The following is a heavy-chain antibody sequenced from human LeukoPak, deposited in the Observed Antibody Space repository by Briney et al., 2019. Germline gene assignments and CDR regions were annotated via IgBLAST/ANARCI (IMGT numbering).Heavy chain of an antibody. V-gene: IGHV1-46*01. CDR2: INPSAGST. J-gene: IGHJ4*02. Sequence: ASVKVSCKASGYTFTSYYIHWVRRAPGRGLQWMGIINPSAGSTTYAQRFQGRVTMTRDTSTSTVYMELSSLRSEDTAVYYCARGVVVHEYTYGTFDYWGQGTLVTV. D-gene: IGHD5-18*01. CDR3: ARGVVVHEYTYGTFDY. CDR1: GYTFTSYY.